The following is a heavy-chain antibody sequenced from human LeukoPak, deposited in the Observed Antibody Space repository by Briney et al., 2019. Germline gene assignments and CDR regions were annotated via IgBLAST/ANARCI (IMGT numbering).Heavy chain of an antibody. J-gene: IGHJ6*02. Sequence: GGSLRLSCAASGFTFSDYYMSWIRQAPGKGLEWVSYISSSSSYTNYADSVKGRFTISRDNAKNSLYLQMNSLRAEDTAVYYCARDSWVEKRYCSGGSCAGDYYYYGMDVWGQGTTVTVSS. V-gene: IGHV3-11*06. CDR3: ARDSWVEKRYCSGGSCAGDYYYYGMDV. D-gene: IGHD2-15*01. CDR2: ISSSSSYT. CDR1: GFTFSDYY.